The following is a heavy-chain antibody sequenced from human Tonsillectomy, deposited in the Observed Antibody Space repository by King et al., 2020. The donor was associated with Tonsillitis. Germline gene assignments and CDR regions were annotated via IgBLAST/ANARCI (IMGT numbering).Heavy chain of an antibody. Sequence: VQLVESGGGVVQPGRSLRLSCAASAFTFSNYDMYWVRQAPGKGLEWVAVISYDGSYKYYGDSVTGRFTISRDNSKNTLYLQINSLRAEDTAVYFCARERDGYIFDYWGQGTLVTVSS. J-gene: IGHJ4*02. CDR3: ARERDGYIFDY. V-gene: IGHV3-33*05. CDR2: ISYDGSYK. D-gene: IGHD5-24*01. CDR1: AFTFSNYD.